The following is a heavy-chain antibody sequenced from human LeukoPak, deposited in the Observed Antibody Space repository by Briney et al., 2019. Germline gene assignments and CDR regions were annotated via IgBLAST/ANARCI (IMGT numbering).Heavy chain of an antibody. V-gene: IGHV6-1*01. Sequence: SQTLSLTCAISGDSVSSNSAAWNWIRQSPSRGLEWLGRTYYRSTWYNDCAVSVKSRITINPDTSKNQFSLQLNSVTPEDTAIYYCARVSTQYSSGWVPGDYWGQGTLVTVSS. J-gene: IGHJ4*02. CDR1: GDSVSSNSAA. D-gene: IGHD6-19*01. CDR2: TYYRSTWYN. CDR3: ARVSTQYSSGWVPGDY.